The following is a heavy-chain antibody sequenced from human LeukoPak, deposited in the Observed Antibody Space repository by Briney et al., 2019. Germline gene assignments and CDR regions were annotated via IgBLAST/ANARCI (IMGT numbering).Heavy chain of an antibody. CDR1: GGTFSSYA. J-gene: IGHJ6*03. V-gene: IGHV1-69*13. D-gene: IGHD3-10*01. Sequence: ASVKVSCKASGGTFSSYAISWVRQAPGQGLEWMGGIIPIFGTANYAQKFQGRVTITADESTSTAYMELSSLRSEDTAVYYCARGRLSGPYYYYYMDVWGKGTTVTISS. CDR3: ARGRLSGPYYYYYMDV. CDR2: IIPIFGTA.